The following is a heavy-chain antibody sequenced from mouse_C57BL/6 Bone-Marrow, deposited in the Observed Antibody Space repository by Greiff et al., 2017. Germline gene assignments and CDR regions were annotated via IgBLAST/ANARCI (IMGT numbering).Heavy chain of an antibody. CDR3: TRDRAITTVVASFDY. CDR1: GFTFSSYA. V-gene: IGHV5-9-1*02. CDR2: ISSGGDYI. Sequence: EVKLVESGEGLVKPGGSLKLSCAASGFTFSSYAMSWVRQTPEKRLEWVAYISSGGDYIYYADTVKGRFTISRDNARNTLYLQMSSLKSEDTAMYYCTRDRAITTVVASFDYWGQGTTLTVSS. D-gene: IGHD1-1*01. J-gene: IGHJ2*01.